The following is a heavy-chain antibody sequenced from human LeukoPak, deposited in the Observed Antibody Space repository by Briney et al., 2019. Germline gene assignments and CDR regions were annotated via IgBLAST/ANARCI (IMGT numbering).Heavy chain of an antibody. CDR1: GASMSSGDYY. D-gene: IGHD3-22*01. CDR2: IYYSGST. CDR3: ARDSPDYYDSSGYYHFDY. J-gene: IGHJ4*02. Sequence: SQTLSLTCTVSGASMSSGDYYWSWVRQPPGKGLEWIGYIYYSGSTNYNPSLKSRVTISVDTSKNQFSLKLSSVTAADTAVYYCARDSPDYYDSSGYYHFDYWGQGTLVTVSS. V-gene: IGHV4-61*08.